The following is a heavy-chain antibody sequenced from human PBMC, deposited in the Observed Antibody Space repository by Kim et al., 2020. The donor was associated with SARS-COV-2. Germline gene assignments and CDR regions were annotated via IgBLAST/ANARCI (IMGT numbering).Heavy chain of an antibody. J-gene: IGHJ3*02. CDR1: GGTFSSYA. CDR3: ARPTIAAAGTYAFDI. V-gene: IGHV1-69*13. CDR2: IIPIFGTA. D-gene: IGHD6-13*01. Sequence: SVKVSCKASGGTFSSYAISWVRQAPGQGLEWMGGIIPIFGTANYAQKFQGRVTITADESTSTAYMELSSLRSEDTAVYYCARPTIAAAGTYAFDIWGQGTMVTVSS.